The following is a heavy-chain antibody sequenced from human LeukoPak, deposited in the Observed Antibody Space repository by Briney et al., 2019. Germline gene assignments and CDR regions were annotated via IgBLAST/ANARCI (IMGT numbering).Heavy chain of an antibody. J-gene: IGHJ6*03. CDR2: IYSGGST. D-gene: IGHD3-3*01. V-gene: IGHV3-66*02. CDR3: ARDYDFWSGYFSYYYMDV. CDR1: GFTVSSNY. Sequence: GGSLRLSCAASGFTVSSNYMSWVRQAPGKGLEWVSVIYSGGSTYYADSVKGRFTISRDSSKNTLYLQMNSLRAEDTAVYYCARDYDFWSGYFSYYYMDVWGKGTTVTVSS.